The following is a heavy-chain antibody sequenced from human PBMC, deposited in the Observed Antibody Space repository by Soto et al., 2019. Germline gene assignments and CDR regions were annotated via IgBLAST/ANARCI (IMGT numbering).Heavy chain of an antibody. J-gene: IGHJ4*02. V-gene: IGHV6-1*01. CDR1: GDSVSSTSTA. CDR3: ARGSYYSGWV. D-gene: IGHD6-19*01. Sequence: PSQTLSLTCVISGDSVSSTSTAWSWISQSPSRGLEWPGRTYYRSNWYTDYAVSVKSRITISPDTSKNQFSLQLNSVTPEDTAVYYCARGSYYSGWVWGQGTLVTVSS. CDR2: TYYRSNWYT.